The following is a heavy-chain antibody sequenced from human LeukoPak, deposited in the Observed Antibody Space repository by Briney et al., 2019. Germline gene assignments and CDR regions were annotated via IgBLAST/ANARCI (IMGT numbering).Heavy chain of an antibody. CDR1: GGSITNYY. V-gene: IGHV4-59*12. Sequence: SETLSLTCTVSGGSITNYYWSWIRQPPGKGLEWIGNIYYSGSTYYNPSLKSRVTISVDTSKNQFSLKLSSVTAADTAVYYCARDQGRWLVRTFDYWGQGTLVTVSS. CDR3: ARDQGRWLVRTFDY. CDR2: IYYSGST. J-gene: IGHJ4*02. D-gene: IGHD6-19*01.